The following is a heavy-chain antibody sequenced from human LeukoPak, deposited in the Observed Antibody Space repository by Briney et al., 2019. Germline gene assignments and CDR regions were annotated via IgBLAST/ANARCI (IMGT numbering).Heavy chain of an antibody. Sequence: SVKVSCKASGYTFTSYGISWVRQAPGQGLEWRGWISAYNGNTNYAEKRQYRVTMTTDTPTSTAYMELRGLRSDDTAVYYCARSGTGYCSGGSCYKNWVDPWGQGTPVTVSS. V-gene: IGHV1-18*01. CDR3: ARSGTGYCSGGSCYKNWVDP. CDR2: ISAYNGNT. J-gene: IGHJ5*02. CDR1: GYTFTSYG. D-gene: IGHD2-15*01.